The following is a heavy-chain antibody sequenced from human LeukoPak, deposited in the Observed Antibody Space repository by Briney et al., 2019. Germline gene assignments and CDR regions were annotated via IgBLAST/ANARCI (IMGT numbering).Heavy chain of an antibody. CDR3: AKDISRHFYT. CDR2: ISGSGGST. Sequence: GGSLRLSCAASGFTFSSYAMSWVRQAPGKGQEWVSAISGSGGSTYYADSVKGRFTISRDNSKNTLYLQVNSLRAEDTAVYYCAKDISRHFYTWGQGTLVTVSS. CDR1: GFTFSSYA. J-gene: IGHJ5*02. V-gene: IGHV3-23*01.